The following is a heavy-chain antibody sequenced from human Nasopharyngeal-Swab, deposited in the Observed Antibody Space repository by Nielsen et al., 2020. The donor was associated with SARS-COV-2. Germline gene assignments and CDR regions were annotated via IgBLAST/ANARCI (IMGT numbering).Heavy chain of an antibody. J-gene: IGHJ6*03. CDR1: GFTFSSFG. CDR3: ARDLGDYYYYYYMDV. CDR2: IAHDASNE. Sequence: GESLKISCAASGFTFSSFGMHWVRQAPGKGLEWVAFIAHDASNEYYGDSVKGRFSISRDSSKNTLYLQMDSLRGEDTAIYYCARDLGDYYYYYYMDVWGKGTTVTVSS. D-gene: IGHD3-10*01. V-gene: IGHV3-30*03.